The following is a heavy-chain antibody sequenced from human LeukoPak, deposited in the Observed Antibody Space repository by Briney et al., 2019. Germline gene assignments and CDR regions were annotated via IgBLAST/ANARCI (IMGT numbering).Heavy chain of an antibody. V-gene: IGHV3-7*03. Sequence: GGSLRLSCAASGSTFSSYWMSWVRQAPGKGLEWVANIKQDGSEKYYVDSVKGRFTISRDNAKNSLYLQMNSLRAEDTAVYHCARGQTTVTNWGQGTLVTVSS. D-gene: IGHD4-17*01. CDR2: IKQDGSEK. J-gene: IGHJ4*02. CDR1: GSTFSSYW. CDR3: ARGQTTVTN.